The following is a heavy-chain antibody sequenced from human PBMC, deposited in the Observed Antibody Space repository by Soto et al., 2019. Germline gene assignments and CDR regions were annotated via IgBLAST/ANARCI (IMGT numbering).Heavy chain of an antibody. V-gene: IGHV4-31*03. D-gene: IGHD2-15*01. CDR1: GGSISSGTYY. Sequence: QVQLQESGPGLLKPSQTLSLTCSVSGGSISSGTYYWSWIRHRPGKGLEWIGYMYNSVTSSYSPSLKSRSVLSVDTSKNQFSLKLTSVTAADTATYFCARRLSGSSAFDYWGLGILVTVSS. CDR3: ARRLSGSSAFDY. CDR2: MYNSVTS. J-gene: IGHJ4*01.